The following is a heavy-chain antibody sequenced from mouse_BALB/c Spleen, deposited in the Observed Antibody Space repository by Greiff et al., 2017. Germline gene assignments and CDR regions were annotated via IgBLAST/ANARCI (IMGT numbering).Heavy chain of an antibody. V-gene: IGHV5-4*02. CDR3: AREKGYGYYYAMDY. CDR1: GFTFSSYT. D-gene: IGHD1-2*01. Sequence: EVQVVESGGDLVKPGGSLKLSCAASGFTFSSYTMYWVRQTPEKRLEWVATISDGGSYTYYPDSVKGRFTISRDNAKNNLYLQMSSLKSEDTAMYYCAREKGYGYYYAMDYWGQGTSVTVSS. CDR2: ISDGGSYT. J-gene: IGHJ4*01.